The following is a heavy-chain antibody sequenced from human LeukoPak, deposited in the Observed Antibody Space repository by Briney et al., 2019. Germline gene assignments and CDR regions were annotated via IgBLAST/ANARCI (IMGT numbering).Heavy chain of an antibody. V-gene: IGHV4-59*12. J-gene: IGHJ4*02. Sequence: SETLSLTCTVSGGSTSSYYWSWIRQPPGKGLEWIGYIYYSGSTNYNPSLKSRVTISVDTSKNQFSLKLSSVTAADTAVYYCARDSSSVRGILDYWGQGTLVTVSS. CDR1: GGSTSSYY. D-gene: IGHD6-6*01. CDR3: ARDSSSVRGILDY. CDR2: IYYSGST.